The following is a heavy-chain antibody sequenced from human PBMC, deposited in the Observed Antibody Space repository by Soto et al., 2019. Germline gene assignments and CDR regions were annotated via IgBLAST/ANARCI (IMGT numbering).Heavy chain of an antibody. J-gene: IGHJ2*01. CDR2: IYYSGST. CDR1: GGSISSSGYY. D-gene: IGHD6-19*01. Sequence: SETLSLTCTVSGGSISSSGYYWTWIHQHPGKGLEWIGFIYYSGSTYYNPSLKSRVTISLDTSKNQFSLNLTSVTAADTAVYYCARETYSSGSWYFDLRGRGTLVTVSS. CDR3: ARETYSSGSWYFDL. V-gene: IGHV4-31*03.